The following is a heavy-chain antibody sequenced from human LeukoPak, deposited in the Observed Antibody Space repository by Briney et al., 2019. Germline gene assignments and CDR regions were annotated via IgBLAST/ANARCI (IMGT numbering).Heavy chain of an antibody. CDR1: GYTLNNYA. CDR2: IHAGNGNT. D-gene: IGHD5-18*01. CDR3: AIIYSYAF. J-gene: IGHJ4*02. Sequence: ASVKVSCKASGYTLNNYAMHWVRQAPGQRLEWMGWIHAGNGNTKYSHKFQNRVIITRDTSASTAYMELSRLRFEDTGVYYCAIIYSYAFWGQGTLVTVSS. V-gene: IGHV1-3*01.